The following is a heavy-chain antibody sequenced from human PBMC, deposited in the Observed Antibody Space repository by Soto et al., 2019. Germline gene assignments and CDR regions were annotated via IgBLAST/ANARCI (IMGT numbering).Heavy chain of an antibody. D-gene: IGHD1-26*01. CDR3: ARKNPGREWEIPDY. CDR1: GFAFSTYG. V-gene: IGHV3-30*03. Sequence: QVQLVESGGGVVQPGRSLRLSCAASGFAFSTYGMHWVRQAPGKGLEWVAVTTSDGARINYADSVKGRFTISRDNSRTTLYLQMNSLRIDDTAVYYCARKNPGREWEIPDYWGQGTLVTVSS. J-gene: IGHJ4*02. CDR2: TTSDGARI.